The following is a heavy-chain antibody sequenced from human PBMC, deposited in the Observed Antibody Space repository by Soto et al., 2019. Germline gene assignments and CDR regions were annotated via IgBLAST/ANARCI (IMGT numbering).Heavy chain of an antibody. Sequence: SETLCLTCAVYGGSFSGYYWSWIRQPPGKGLEWIGQINHSGSTNYNPSLKSRVTISVDTSKNQFSLKLSSVTAADTAVYYCARAIPIVVVVAATTHFDFWGQGTLVTVSS. D-gene: IGHD2-15*01. J-gene: IGHJ4*02. CDR3: ARAIPIVVVVAATTHFDF. CDR1: GGSFSGYY. V-gene: IGHV4-34*01. CDR2: INHSGST.